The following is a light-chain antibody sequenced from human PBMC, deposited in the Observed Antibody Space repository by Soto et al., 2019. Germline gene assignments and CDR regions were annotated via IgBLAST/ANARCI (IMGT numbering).Light chain of an antibody. CDR1: SSDVGGYDS. J-gene: IGLJ2*01. V-gene: IGLV2-14*01. CDR2: EVS. CDR3: SSYASSSTPVL. Sequence: QSVLTQPASVSGSPGQSITISCTGTSSDVGGYDSVSWYQQYPGHAPKLMIYEVSDRPSGVSNRFSGSKSGNTASQTISGLQHEDDDDDYCSSYASSSTPVLFGGGTKVTVL.